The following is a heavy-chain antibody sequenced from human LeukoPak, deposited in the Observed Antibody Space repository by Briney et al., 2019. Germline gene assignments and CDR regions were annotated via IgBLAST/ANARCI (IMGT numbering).Heavy chain of an antibody. D-gene: IGHD3-16*02. CDR3: ATGITFGGVIVPFDY. V-gene: IGHV1-24*01. CDR1: GYTLTELS. J-gene: IGHJ4*02. CDR2: FDPEDGEA. Sequence: ASVKVSCKVSGYTLTELSMHWVRQAPGKGLEWMGGFDPEDGEAIYAQKFQGRVTMTEDTSTDTAYMELSSLRSEDTAVYYCATGITFGGVIVPFDYWGQGTLVTVSS.